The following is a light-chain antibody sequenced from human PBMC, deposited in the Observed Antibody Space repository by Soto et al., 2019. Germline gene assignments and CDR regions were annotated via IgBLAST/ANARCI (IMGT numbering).Light chain of an antibody. J-gene: IGLJ2*01. V-gene: IGLV2-14*01. CDR2: EVS. CDR1: SSDVGSYDF. CDR3: SSYSSSSGRSVVA. Sequence: QSVLTQPASVSGSPGQSITISCTGSSSDVGSYDFVSWYQQHPGKAPQLLIYEVSNRPSGVSNRFSGSKSGNTASLTISGLQAEDEGEYYCSSYSSSSGRSVVAFGGGTKVTVL.